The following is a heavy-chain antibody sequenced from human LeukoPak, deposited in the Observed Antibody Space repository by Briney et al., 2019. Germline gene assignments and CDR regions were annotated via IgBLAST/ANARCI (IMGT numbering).Heavy chain of an antibody. V-gene: IGHV3-30*18. D-gene: IGHD6-6*01. CDR2: ISYDGSNK. Sequence: AGGSLRLSCAASGFTFSSYGMHWVRQAPGKGLEWVAVISYDGSNKYYADSVKGRFSISRDNSKNTLYLQMNSLRAEDTAVYYCAKVIAARDQGFDYWGQGTLVTVSS. CDR3: AKVIAARDQGFDY. J-gene: IGHJ4*02. CDR1: GFTFSSYG.